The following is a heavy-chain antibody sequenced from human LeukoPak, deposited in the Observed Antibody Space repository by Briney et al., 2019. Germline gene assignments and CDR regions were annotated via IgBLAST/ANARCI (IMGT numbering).Heavy chain of an antibody. CDR2: IYYSGST. CDR1: GGSISSGDYY. Sequence: SETLSLTCTVSGGSISSGDYYWSWIRQPPGKGLEWIGYIYYSGSTYYNPSLKSRVTISVDTSKSQFSLKLSSVTAADTAVYYCARDGPTISRGEDYYYGMDVWGQGTTVTVSS. CDR3: ARDGPTISRGEDYYYGMDV. V-gene: IGHV4-30-4*01. J-gene: IGHJ6*02. D-gene: IGHD3-3*01.